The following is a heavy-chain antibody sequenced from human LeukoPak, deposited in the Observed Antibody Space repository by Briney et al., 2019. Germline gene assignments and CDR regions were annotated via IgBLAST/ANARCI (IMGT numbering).Heavy chain of an antibody. V-gene: IGHV1-46*01. CDR3: ARESSSSFYMDV. J-gene: IGHJ6*03. Sequence: ASVKVSCKASGGTFSSYAISWVRQAPGQGLEWMGIINPSGGSTSYAQKFQGRVTMTRDMSTSTVYMELSSLRSEDTAVYYCARESSSSFYMDVWGKGTTVTVSS. CDR1: GGTFSSYA. D-gene: IGHD6-6*01. CDR2: INPSGGST.